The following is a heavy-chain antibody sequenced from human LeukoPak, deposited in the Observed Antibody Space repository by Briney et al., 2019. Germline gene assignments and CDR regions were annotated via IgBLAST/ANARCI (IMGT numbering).Heavy chain of an antibody. D-gene: IGHD3-22*01. CDR2: IYHSGST. V-gene: IGHV4-38-2*02. CDR3: ARGMYYYDSSDHPYYFDY. J-gene: IGHJ4*02. CDR1: GYSLSSGYY. Sequence: PSETLSLTCTVSGYSLSSGYYWGWIRQPPGKGLEWIGSIYHSGSTYYNPSLKSPVTISVDTSKNQFSLKLSSVTAADTAVYYCARGMYYYDSSDHPYYFDYWGQGTLVTVSS.